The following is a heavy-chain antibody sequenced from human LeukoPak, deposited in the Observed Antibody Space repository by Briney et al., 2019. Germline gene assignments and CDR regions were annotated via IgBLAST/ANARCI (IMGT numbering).Heavy chain of an antibody. J-gene: IGHJ6*03. D-gene: IGHD5-18*01. Sequence: SETLSLTCTVSGGSISSYYWSWIRQPPGKGLEWIGYIYCSGSTNYNPSLKSRVTISVDTSKNQFSLKLTSVTAADTAVYYCARTTEGGYTYGYFYYYYMDVWGKGTTVTISS. CDR3: ARTTEGGYTYGYFYYYYMDV. V-gene: IGHV4-59*01. CDR2: IYCSGST. CDR1: GGSISSYY.